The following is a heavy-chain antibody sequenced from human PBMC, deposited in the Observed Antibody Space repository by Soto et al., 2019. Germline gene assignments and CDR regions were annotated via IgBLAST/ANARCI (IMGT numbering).Heavy chain of an antibody. CDR1: GGSINSGDYY. V-gene: IGHV4-30-4*01. J-gene: IGHJ4*02. CDR3: ARDVYNAVEY. CDR2: IYYSGTT. Sequence: SETLSLTCTVSGGSINSGDYYWSWIRQPPGKGLEWIGYIYYSGTTYCNPSLKSRVTISVDRSKNQFSLRLSSVTAADTAVYYCARDVYNAVEYWGQGALVTVSS. D-gene: IGHD1-1*01.